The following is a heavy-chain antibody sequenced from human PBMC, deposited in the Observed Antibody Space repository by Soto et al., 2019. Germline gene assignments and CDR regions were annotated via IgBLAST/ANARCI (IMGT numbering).Heavy chain of an antibody. J-gene: IGHJ4*02. CDR1: GFSLSTSGVG. CDR3: AHRTKLGEFDY. V-gene: IGHV2-5*01. CDR2: IYWNDDK. Sequence: QITLKESGPTLVKPTQTLTLTCTFSGFSLSTSGVGVGWIRQPPGKALEWLALIYWNDDKRYSPSMKSRLTITKDTSKNQVVLTMTNMDPVDTATYYCAHRTKLGEFDYWGQGTLVTVSS. D-gene: IGHD7-27*01.